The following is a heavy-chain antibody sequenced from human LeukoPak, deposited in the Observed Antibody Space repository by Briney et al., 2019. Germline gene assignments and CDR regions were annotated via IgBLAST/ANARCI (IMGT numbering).Heavy chain of an antibody. Sequence: GGSLRLSCAASGFTFDDYTMAWVRQAPGKVLEWVSLISWDGGITYYADSVKGRFTISRDNSKNSLYLQMNSLRTEDTALYYCAKADYGMDVWGQGTTVTVSS. CDR3: AKADYGMDV. CDR2: ISWDGGIT. CDR1: GFTFDDYT. J-gene: IGHJ6*02. V-gene: IGHV3-43*01.